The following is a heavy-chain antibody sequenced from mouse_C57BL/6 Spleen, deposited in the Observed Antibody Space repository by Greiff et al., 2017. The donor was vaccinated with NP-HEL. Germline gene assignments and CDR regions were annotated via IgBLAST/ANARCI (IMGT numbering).Heavy chain of an antibody. V-gene: IGHV1-18*01. J-gene: IGHJ4*01. Sequence: VQLQQSGPELVKPGASVKIPCKASGYTFTDYNMDWVKQSHGKSLEWIGDINPNNGGTIYNQKFKGKATLTVDKSSSTAYMELRSLTSEYPAVYYCARADYYSNYNYAMDYWGQGTSVTVSS. CDR2: INPNNGGT. D-gene: IGHD2-5*01. CDR1: GYTFTDYN. CDR3: ARADYYSNYNYAMDY.